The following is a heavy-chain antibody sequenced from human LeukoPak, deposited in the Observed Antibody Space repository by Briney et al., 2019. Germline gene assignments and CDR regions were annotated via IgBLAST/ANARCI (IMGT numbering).Heavy chain of an antibody. J-gene: IGHJ4*02. CDR2: ISYDGSNK. V-gene: IGHV3-30-3*01. CDR3: ARGHVAAAGWYFDY. D-gene: IGHD6-13*01. Sequence: GGSLRLSCAASGFTFSSYAMHWVRQAPGKGLEWVAVISYDGSNKYYADSVKGRFTISRDNSKNTLYLQMNSLRAEDTAVYYCARGHVAAAGWYFDYWGQGTLVTVSS. CDR1: GFTFSSYA.